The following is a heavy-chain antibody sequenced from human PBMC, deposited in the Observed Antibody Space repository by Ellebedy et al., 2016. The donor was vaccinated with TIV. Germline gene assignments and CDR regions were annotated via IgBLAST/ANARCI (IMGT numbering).Heavy chain of an antibody. J-gene: IGHJ4*02. D-gene: IGHD3-10*01. CDR2: IWYDGSDK. Sequence: GESLKISCAASGFTFSTYGMHWVRQAPGKGLEWVAVIWYDGSDKYYADSVKGRFTVSRDNSKNTLSLQMNSLRAEDTAVYYCARGTPGPTYYFDFWGQGALVTVSS. CDR3: ARGTPGPTYYFDF. CDR1: GFTFSTYG. V-gene: IGHV3-33*01.